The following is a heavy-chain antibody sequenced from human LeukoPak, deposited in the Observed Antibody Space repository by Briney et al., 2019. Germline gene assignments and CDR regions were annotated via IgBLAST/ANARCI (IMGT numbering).Heavy chain of an antibody. J-gene: IGHJ4*02. V-gene: IGHV3-23*01. D-gene: IGHD2-8*01. Sequence: PGGSLRLSCAASGFTFSSYAMSWVRQAPGKGLEWVSGFSGSGSNTYYADSVKGRFTISRDNSKNTLYLQINSLRAEDTAVYYCTKSIMTPDSYWGQGTLVTVSS. CDR2: FSGSGSNT. CDR1: GFTFSSYA. CDR3: TKSIMTPDSY.